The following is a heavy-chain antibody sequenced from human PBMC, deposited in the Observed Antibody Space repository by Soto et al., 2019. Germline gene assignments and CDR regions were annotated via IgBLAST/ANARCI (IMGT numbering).Heavy chain of an antibody. CDR1: GFTFSGYG. Sequence: GGSLRLSCAASGFTFSGYGMHWVRQAPDKGLEWVAITRQDGSNTYYADSVRGRFTISRDNSKKTLYLQMDSLRAEDTAVYYCARDGVGATTFFGYFDYWGQGTLVTVSS. J-gene: IGHJ4*02. CDR2: TRQDGSNT. D-gene: IGHD1-26*01. CDR3: ARDGVGATTFFGYFDY. V-gene: IGHV3-30*02.